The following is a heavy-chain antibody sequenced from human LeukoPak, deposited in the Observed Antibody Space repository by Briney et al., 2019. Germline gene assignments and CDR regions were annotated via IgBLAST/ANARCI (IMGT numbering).Heavy chain of an antibody. CDR1: GGTFSSYA. D-gene: IGHD6-19*01. Sequence: ASVKVSCKASGGTFSSYAISWVRQAPGQGLEWMGGIIPIFGTANYAQKFQGRVTITADESTSTAYMELSSLRSEHTAVYYCARDSIAVAGTGLHSDWGQGTLVTVSS. CDR2: IIPIFGTA. V-gene: IGHV1-69*13. CDR3: ARDSIAVAGTGLHSD. J-gene: IGHJ4*02.